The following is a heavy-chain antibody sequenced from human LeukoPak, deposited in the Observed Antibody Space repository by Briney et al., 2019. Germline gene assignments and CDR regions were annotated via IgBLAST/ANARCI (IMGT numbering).Heavy chain of an antibody. CDR1: GFTFSRYL. D-gene: IGHD3-10*01. V-gene: IGHV3-7*02. Sequence: PGGSLRPSCAASGFTFSRYLMSWVRQAPGKGLEWVANIKEDGSVKYYVESVKGRFTISRDNAKNSLYLQMNSLRAEDTAVYYCAASITMFDYWGQGTLVTVSS. J-gene: IGHJ4*02. CDR2: IKEDGSVK. CDR3: AASITMFDY.